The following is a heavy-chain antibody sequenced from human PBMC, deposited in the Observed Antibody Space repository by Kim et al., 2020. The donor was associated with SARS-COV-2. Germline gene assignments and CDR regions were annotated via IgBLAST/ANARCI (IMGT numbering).Heavy chain of an antibody. CDR3: AKRGPGGIYLFDY. Sequence: GGSLRLSCAASGFTFSSYAMSWVRQAPGKGLEWASIISGSGGSTYYADSVKGRFTISRDNSKNTLYLQMNSLRAEDTAVYYCAKRGPGGIYLFDYWGQGTLVNVSS. D-gene: IGHD3-10*01. J-gene: IGHJ4*02. CDR2: ISGSGGST. V-gene: IGHV3-23*01. CDR1: GFTFSSYA.